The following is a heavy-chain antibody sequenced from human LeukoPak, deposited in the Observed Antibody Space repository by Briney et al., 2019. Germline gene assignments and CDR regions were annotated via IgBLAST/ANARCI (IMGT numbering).Heavy chain of an antibody. CDR3: ARAPYTSSWFDH. Sequence: GGSLRLSCAASGFTFSSYAMNWVRQAPGKGLEWVSAISGTGGSTYYADSVKGRFTISRDSSKNTLYLQMNSLRAEDTAVYYCARAPYTSSWFDHWGQGTLVTVSS. V-gene: IGHV3-23*01. D-gene: IGHD6-13*01. CDR1: GFTFSSYA. CDR2: ISGTGGST. J-gene: IGHJ5*02.